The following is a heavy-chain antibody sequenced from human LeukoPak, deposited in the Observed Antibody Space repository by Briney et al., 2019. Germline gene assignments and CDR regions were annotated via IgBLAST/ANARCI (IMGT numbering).Heavy chain of an antibody. J-gene: IGHJ3*02. V-gene: IGHV3-23*01. Sequence: GGSLRLSCAASGFTFSSYAMNWVRQAPGKGLEWVSSISESGGTTDYADSVKGRFTVSKDNSKNTLYLQMNSLKTEDTSVYYCAKDSRGLLPYAFDIWGQGTMVTVSS. CDR2: ISESGGTT. CDR3: AKDSRGLLPYAFDI. CDR1: GFTFSSYA. D-gene: IGHD3-10*01.